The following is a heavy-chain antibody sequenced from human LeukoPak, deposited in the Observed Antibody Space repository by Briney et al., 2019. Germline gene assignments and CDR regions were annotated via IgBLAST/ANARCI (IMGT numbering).Heavy chain of an antibody. V-gene: IGHV1-46*01. CDR1: GYTFTSYY. CDR2: INPSGGSL. J-gene: IGHJ4*02. CDR3: ARDMLTSSVDY. Sequence: ASVKVSCKASGYTFTSYYMHWVRQAPGQGLEWMGIINPSGGSLTYAQKFQGRVTMTRDTSTSTVYMELSSLTSEDTAVYYCARDMLTSSVDYWGQGTLVTVSS. D-gene: IGHD2-2*01.